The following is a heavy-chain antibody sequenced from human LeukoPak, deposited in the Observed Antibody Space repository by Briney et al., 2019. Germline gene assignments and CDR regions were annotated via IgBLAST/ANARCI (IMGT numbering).Heavy chain of an antibody. CDR1: GVSITDYY. CDR2: IYYKGYT. V-gene: IGHV4-59*01. Sequence: TSETLSLTCSVTGVSITDYYWSWIRQPPGKGLEWIGYIYYKGYTNYSPSPKSRVTISMDTSKSQFSLKLRSVTAADTAVYYCASTPLSDLDIWGQGTMVIVSS. CDR3: ASTPLSDLDI. J-gene: IGHJ3*02.